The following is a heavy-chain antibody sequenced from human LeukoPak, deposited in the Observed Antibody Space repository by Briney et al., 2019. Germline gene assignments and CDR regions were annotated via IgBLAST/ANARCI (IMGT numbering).Heavy chain of an antibody. J-gene: IGHJ4*02. CDR3: ARGDDYGGAWYYFDC. CDR1: GFTFSTYW. V-gene: IGHV3-74*01. Sequence: SGGSLRLSCAASGFTFSTYWMHWVRQAPGTGLVWVSLINSDGSSTNYADSVKGRFTISRDNAKNTLYLQMNSLRAEDTAVYYCARGDDYGGAWYYFDCWGQGTLVTVSS. CDR2: INSDGSST. D-gene: IGHD4-23*01.